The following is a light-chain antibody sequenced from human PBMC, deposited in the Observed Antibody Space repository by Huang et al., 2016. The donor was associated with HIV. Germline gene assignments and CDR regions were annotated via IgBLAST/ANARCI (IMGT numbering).Light chain of an antibody. CDR2: ATS. CDR1: QGIGNS. Sequence: DIQTTQSPSSLSASVGDRVTITCRARQGIGNSLAWYQQKPEKAPRLLLYATSTLESGVPSRFSGSGSGTHYTLTINTLQPEDIASYYCQQYHSLPWTFGQGTKVEIK. CDR3: QQYHSLPWT. J-gene: IGKJ1*01. V-gene: IGKV1-NL1*01.